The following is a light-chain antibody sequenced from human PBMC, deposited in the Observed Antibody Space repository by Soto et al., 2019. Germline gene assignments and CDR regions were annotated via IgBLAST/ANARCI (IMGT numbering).Light chain of an antibody. Sequence: DIQMTQSPSSLSASVGDRVTSTCRASQSINTYVNWYQHKPGKAPKLLIHTASSLQSGVPSRFSGSGSGTDFTLTIYSLQPEDFATYYCQQTYTTLTLGQGTRLEIK. CDR2: TAS. J-gene: IGKJ5*01. CDR3: QQTYTTLT. V-gene: IGKV1-39*01. CDR1: QSINTY.